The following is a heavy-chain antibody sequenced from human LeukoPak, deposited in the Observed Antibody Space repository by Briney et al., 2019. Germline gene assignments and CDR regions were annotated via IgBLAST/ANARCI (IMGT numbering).Heavy chain of an antibody. CDR2: ISRGSTTI. CDR3: ARDSYSSSRNDY. J-gene: IGHJ4*02. Sequence: GGSLRLSCAASGFTFSDYYMSWIRQAPGKGLEWISNISRGSTTIYYADSVKGRFTISRDNAKNSLYLEMNNLRAEDTAVYYCARDSYSSSRNDYWGQGTLVTVSS. V-gene: IGHV3-11*04. CDR1: GFTFSDYY. D-gene: IGHD6-13*01.